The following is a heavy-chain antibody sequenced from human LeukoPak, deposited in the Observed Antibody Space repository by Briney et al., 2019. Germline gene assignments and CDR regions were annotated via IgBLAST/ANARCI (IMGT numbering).Heavy chain of an antibody. D-gene: IGHD3-3*02. CDR2: ISSSGST. CDR1: GGSISSFY. J-gene: IGHJ5*02. Sequence: PSETLSPTCTVSGGSISSFYWSWIRQPAGKGLEWIGRISSSGSTNYNPSLKSRVTISVGKSKNQFSLKLTSVTAADTAVYYCARDISWFDPWGQGTLVTVSS. V-gene: IGHV4-4*07. CDR3: ARDISWFDP.